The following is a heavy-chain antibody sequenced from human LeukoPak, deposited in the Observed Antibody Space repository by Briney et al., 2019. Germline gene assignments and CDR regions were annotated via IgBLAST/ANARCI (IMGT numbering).Heavy chain of an antibody. CDR2: ISAYNGNT. CDR1: GYTFTSYG. CDR3: ARVLELLGRYGMDV. Sequence: GASVKVSCKAPGYTFTSYGISWVRQAPGQGLEWMGWISAYNGNTNYAQKLQGRVTMTTDTSTSTAYMELRSLRSDDTAVYYCARVLELLGRYGMDVWGQGTTVTVSS. D-gene: IGHD1-7*01. V-gene: IGHV1-18*01. J-gene: IGHJ6*02.